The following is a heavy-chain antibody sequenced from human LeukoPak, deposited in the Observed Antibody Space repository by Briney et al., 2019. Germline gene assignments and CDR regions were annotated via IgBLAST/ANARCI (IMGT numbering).Heavy chain of an antibody. D-gene: IGHD3-10*01. Sequence: SETLSLTCAVYGGSFSGYYWSWIRQPPGKGLEWIGYIYYSGSTNYNPSLKSRVTISVDTSKNQFSLKLSSVTAADTAVYYCARMGYGSGSYYNKYYMDVWGKGTTVTVSS. CDR3: ARMGYGSGSYYNKYYMDV. CDR1: GGSFSGYY. J-gene: IGHJ6*03. V-gene: IGHV4-59*01. CDR2: IYYSGST.